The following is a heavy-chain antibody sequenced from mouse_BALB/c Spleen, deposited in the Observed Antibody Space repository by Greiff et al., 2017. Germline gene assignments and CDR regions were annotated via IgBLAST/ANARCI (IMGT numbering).Heavy chain of an antibody. V-gene: IGHV14-3*02. CDR1: GFNIKDTY. D-gene: IGHD2-14*01. J-gene: IGHJ4*01. CDR2: IDPANGNT. Sequence: VQLQQSGAELVKPGASVKLSCTASGFNIKDTYMNWVKQRPEQGLEWIGRIDPANGNTKYDPKFQGKATITADTSSNTAYLQLSSLTSEDTAVYYCARRGDRYDLMDYWGQGTSVTVSA. CDR3: ARRGDRYDLMDY.